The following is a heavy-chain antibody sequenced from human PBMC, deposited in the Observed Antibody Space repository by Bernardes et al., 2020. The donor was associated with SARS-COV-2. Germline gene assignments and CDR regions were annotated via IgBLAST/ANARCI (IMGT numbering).Heavy chain of an antibody. D-gene: IGHD2-21*02. CDR3: AREDVVVTANTKPLGSYYGLEG. V-gene: IGHV3-21*04. CDR2: ISSSSNYI. Sequence: GGSLGLSCAASGFTFSTYTMNWVRQAPGKGLEWVSSISSSSNYIYYADSVKGRFTISRDNAKNSVHLQMNSLRAEDTAMYYCAREDVVVTANTKPLGSYYGLEGWGQGTTVTVAS. J-gene: IGHJ6*02. CDR1: GFTFSTYT.